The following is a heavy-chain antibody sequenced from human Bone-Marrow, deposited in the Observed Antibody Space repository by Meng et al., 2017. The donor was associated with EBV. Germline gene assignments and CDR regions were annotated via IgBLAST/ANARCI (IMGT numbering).Heavy chain of an antibody. CDR3: AKSRSSTPGVVDY. D-gene: IGHD3-10*01. CDR1: GASVSGDTYR. V-gene: IGHV4-61*01. J-gene: IGHJ4*02. CDR2: IYDGGTT. Sequence: QVQLQESGPGLVKPSETLSLTCTVSGASVSGDTYRWSSIRQPPGKELEWIGYIYDGGTTIYNPSLKSRVTISIDASKNQFSLKLSSLTTADTAVYYCAKSRSSTPGVVDYWCQGTLVNVSS.